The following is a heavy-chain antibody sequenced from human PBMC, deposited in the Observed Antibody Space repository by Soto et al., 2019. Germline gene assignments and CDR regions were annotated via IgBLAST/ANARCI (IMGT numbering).Heavy chain of an antibody. D-gene: IGHD5-18*01. J-gene: IGHJ4*01. V-gene: IGHV4-59*01. CDR3: VGSLMSRAMESFDY. CDR2: ISYTVDA. CDR1: AGSLSRYY. Sequence: SETLSLTCSVSAGSLSRYYWGWVRQSPGEGLQWIAHISYTVDASYNPSLKSRVTISLDTSKNQIALRLMPVTAADTAVYYCVGSLMSRAMESFDYWGPGTLVTVSS.